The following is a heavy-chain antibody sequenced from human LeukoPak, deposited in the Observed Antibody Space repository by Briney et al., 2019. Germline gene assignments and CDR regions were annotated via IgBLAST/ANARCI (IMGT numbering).Heavy chain of an antibody. V-gene: IGHV3-33*01. CDR1: GFTFSSYG. J-gene: IGHJ3*02. D-gene: IGHD3-16*01. Sequence: PGRSLRLSCAASGFTFSSYGMHWVRQAPGKGLEWVAVIWYDGSNKYYADSVKGRFTISRDNSKNTLYLQMNSLRAEDTVVYYCARDPLRFAFDIWGQGTMVTVSS. CDR3: ARDPLRFAFDI. CDR2: IWYDGSNK.